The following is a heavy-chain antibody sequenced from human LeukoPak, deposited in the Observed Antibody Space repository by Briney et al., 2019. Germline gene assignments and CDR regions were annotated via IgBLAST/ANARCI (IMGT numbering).Heavy chain of an antibody. V-gene: IGHV4-34*01. D-gene: IGHD4-23*01. CDR3: ARTTVGTYYYYYYYMDV. J-gene: IGHJ6*03. CDR1: GGSFSGYY. Sequence: SETLSLTCAVYGGSFSGYYWSWIRQPPGKGLEWIGEINHSGSTNYNPSLKSRVTISVDTSKNQSSLKLSSVTAADTAVYYCARTTVGTYYYYYYYMDVWGKGTTVTVSS. CDR2: INHSGST.